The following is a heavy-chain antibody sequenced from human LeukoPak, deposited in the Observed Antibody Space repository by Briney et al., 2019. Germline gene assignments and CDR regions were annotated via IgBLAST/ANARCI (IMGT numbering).Heavy chain of an antibody. V-gene: IGHV1-18*01. Sequence: ASVKVSCKASGYTFTSYGISWVRQAPGQGLEWMGWISAYNGNTNYAQKLQGRVTMTTDTSTGTAYMELRSLRSDDTAVYYCARSITMVRGVMVGYYFFDYWGQGTLVTVSS. J-gene: IGHJ4*02. CDR1: GYTFTSYG. CDR2: ISAYNGNT. CDR3: ARSITMVRGVMVGYYFFDY. D-gene: IGHD3-10*01.